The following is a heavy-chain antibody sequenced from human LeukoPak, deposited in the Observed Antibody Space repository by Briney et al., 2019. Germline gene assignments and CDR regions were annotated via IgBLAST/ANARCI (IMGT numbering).Heavy chain of an antibody. J-gene: IGHJ4*02. CDR2: IKHDGSQK. D-gene: IGHD5-18*01. CDR3: ARDAGYGYWVVDY. CDR1: GFSFSSYW. Sequence: GGCLRLSCVASGFSFSSYWINWVRQAPGEGLEWVAHIKHDGSQKYYVDSVKGRFTISRDNAKNSLYLQMNSLRAEDTAVYYCARDAGYGYWVVDYWGQGTLVTVSS. V-gene: IGHV3-7*01.